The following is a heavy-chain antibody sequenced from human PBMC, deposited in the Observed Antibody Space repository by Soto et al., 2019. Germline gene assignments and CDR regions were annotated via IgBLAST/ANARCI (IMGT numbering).Heavy chain of an antibody. V-gene: IGHV3-30*18. CDR1: GFTFRTYG. CDR3: VKQAPAGWHFFDT. Sequence: GGSLTLSCAASGFTFRTYGMHWVRQTLGEGLKWVAGISHDATKKYYADSVKGRFTISRDNSKNTLYLQMDSRRTEDMAVYYCVKQAPAGWHFFDTWGQGTLVTVSS. J-gene: IGHJ4*02. D-gene: IGHD6-19*01. CDR2: ISHDATKK.